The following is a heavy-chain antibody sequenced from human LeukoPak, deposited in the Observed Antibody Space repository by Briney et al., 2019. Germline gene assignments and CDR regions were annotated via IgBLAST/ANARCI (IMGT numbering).Heavy chain of an antibody. J-gene: IGHJ1*01. D-gene: IGHD3-22*01. Sequence: ASVKVSCKASGYTFTSYAMHWVRQAPGQGLEWMGWISAYNGNTNYAQKLQGRVTMTTDTSTSTAYMELRSLRSDDTAVYYCARDPTYYYDSSGSSGYFQHWGQGTLVTVSS. V-gene: IGHV1-18*01. CDR1: GYTFTSYA. CDR2: ISAYNGNT. CDR3: ARDPTYYYDSSGSSGYFQH.